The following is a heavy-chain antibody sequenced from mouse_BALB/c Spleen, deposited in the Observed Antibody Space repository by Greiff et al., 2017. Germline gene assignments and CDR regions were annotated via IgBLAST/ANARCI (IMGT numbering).Heavy chain of an antibody. Sequence: EVQRVESGGDLVKPGGSLKLSCAASGFTFSSYGMSWVRQTPDKRLEWVATISSGGSYNYYPDSVKGRFTITRDNAKNTLYLQMSSRKSEDTAMYYCARENYGKDYAMDYWGQGTSVTVSS. CDR2: ISSGGSYN. V-gene: IGHV5-6*01. J-gene: IGHJ4*01. CDR3: ARENYGKDYAMDY. D-gene: IGHD2-1*01. CDR1: GFTFSSYG.